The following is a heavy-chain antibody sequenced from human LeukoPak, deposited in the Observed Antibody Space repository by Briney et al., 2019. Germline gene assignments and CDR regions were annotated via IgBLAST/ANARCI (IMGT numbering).Heavy chain of an antibody. J-gene: IGHJ4*02. V-gene: IGHV3-48*03. CDR3: VRRYCSSTSCTFDY. D-gene: IGHD2-2*01. CDR2: ISTGGSTI. CDR1: GFTFSNYE. Sequence: PGGSLRLSCAGSGFTFSNYEMNWVRQAPGKGLEWLSYISTGGSTIYHADSVKGRFTTSRDNANNSLYLQMNSLRPEDTALYYCVRRYCSSTSCTFDYWGQGTLVTVSS.